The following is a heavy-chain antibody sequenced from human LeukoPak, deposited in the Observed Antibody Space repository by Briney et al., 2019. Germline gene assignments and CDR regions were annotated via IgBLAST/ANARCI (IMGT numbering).Heavy chain of an antibody. CDR2: ISYDGSNK. J-gene: IGHJ4*02. Sequence: GRSLRLSCAASGFTFSSYAMHWVRQAPGKGLEWVAVISYDGSNKYYADSVKGRFTISRDNAKNSLYLQMNSLRAEDTAVYYCARVALLWFGEPGGFDYWGQGTLVTVSS. CDR1: GFTFSSYA. CDR3: ARVALLWFGEPGGFDY. D-gene: IGHD3-10*01. V-gene: IGHV3-30-3*01.